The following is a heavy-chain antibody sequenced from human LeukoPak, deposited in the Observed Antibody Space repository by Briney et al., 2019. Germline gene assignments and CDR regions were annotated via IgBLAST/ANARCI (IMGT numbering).Heavy chain of an antibody. D-gene: IGHD1-26*01. V-gene: IGHV3-30*18. Sequence: GGSLRLSCAASGFTFSSYGMHWVRQAPGKGLEWVAVISYDGSNKYYADSVKGRFTISRDNSKHTLYLQMNSLRAEDTAVYYCAKAVGIVGATYYFDYWGQGTLVTVSS. CDR3: AKAVGIVGATYYFDY. CDR1: GFTFSSYG. J-gene: IGHJ4*02. CDR2: ISYDGSNK.